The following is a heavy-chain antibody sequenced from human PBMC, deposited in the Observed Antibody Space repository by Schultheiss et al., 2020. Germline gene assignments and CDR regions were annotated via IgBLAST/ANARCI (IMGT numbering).Heavy chain of an antibody. J-gene: IGHJ6*02. V-gene: IGHV3-15*01. D-gene: IGHD2-2*01. CDR3: ARDRDAKSWDCSSTSCQYRYYYGMDV. Sequence: GGSLRLSCAASGFTFSNAWMSWVRQAPGKGLEWVGRIKSKTDGGTTDYAAPVKGRFTISRDDSKNTLYLQMISLRAEDTAVYYCARDRDAKSWDCSSTSCQYRYYYGMDVWGQGTTVTVSS. CDR1: GFTFSNAW. CDR2: IKSKTDGGTT.